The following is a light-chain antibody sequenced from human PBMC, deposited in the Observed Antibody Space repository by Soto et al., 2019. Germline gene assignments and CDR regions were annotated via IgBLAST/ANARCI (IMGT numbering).Light chain of an antibody. CDR2: GVS. CDR1: SSDVGGYNH. CDR3: CSYTSLSSVV. V-gene: IGLV2-14*01. J-gene: IGLJ2*01. Sequence: QSVLTQPASVSGSPGQSITISCTGTSSDVGGYNHVSWYQHPPGRALKLILFGVSDRPSGVSHRFSGSKSGNTASLTISGLQAEDEADYYCCSYTSLSSVVFGGGTKLTVL.